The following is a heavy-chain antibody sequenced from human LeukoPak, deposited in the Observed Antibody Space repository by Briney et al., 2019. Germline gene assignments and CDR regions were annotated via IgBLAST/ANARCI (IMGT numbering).Heavy chain of an antibody. CDR1: GFTFSSYW. J-gene: IGHJ6*04. CDR2: INSDGSTT. D-gene: IGHD3-10*02. Sequence: QSGGSLRLSCAASGFTFSSYWMHWVRQAPGKGLVWVSRINSDGSTTSYADSVKGRFTISRDNAKNTLYLQMNSLRAEDTAVYYCAELGITMNGGVWGKGTTVTISS. V-gene: IGHV3-74*01. CDR3: AELGITMNGGV.